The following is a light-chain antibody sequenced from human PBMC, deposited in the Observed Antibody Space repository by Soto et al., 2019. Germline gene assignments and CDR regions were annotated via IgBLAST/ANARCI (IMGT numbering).Light chain of an antibody. CDR2: TGS. CDR3: QQAASFPNT. Sequence: DIQMTQSPSYVSASVGDSVTITCRASQGIKNWLAWYQQKPGKAPNLLSYTGSSLQSGVPSRFSGSGSGTDFTLTINSLQPDNFATYYCQQAASFPNTFGQGTRLEIK. V-gene: IGKV1-12*01. J-gene: IGKJ5*01. CDR1: QGIKNW.